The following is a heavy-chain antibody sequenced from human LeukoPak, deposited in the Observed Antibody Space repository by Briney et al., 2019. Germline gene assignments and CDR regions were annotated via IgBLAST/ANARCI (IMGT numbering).Heavy chain of an antibody. CDR1: GFTFSSYE. V-gene: IGHV3-48*03. Sequence: PGGSLRLSCAASGFTFSSYEMNWVRQAPGKGLEWVSYISSSGSTIYYADSVKGRFTISRDNAKNSLYLQMNSLRAEDTAVYYCAKHSGNYYFDYWGQGTLVTVSS. CDR3: AKHSGNYYFDY. D-gene: IGHD1-26*01. J-gene: IGHJ4*02. CDR2: ISSSGSTI.